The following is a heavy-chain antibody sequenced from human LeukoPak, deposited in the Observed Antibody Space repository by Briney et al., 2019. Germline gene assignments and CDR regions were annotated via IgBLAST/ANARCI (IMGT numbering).Heavy chain of an antibody. V-gene: IGHV4-34*01. D-gene: IGHD3-10*01. CDR1: GGSFSGYY. Sequence: PSETLSLTRAVYGGSFSGYYWSWIRQPPGKGLEWIGEINHSGSTNYNPFLKSRVTISVDTSKNQFSLKLSSVTAADTAVYYCARRAAVRGVNYWGQGTLVTVSS. CDR3: ARRAAVRGVNY. J-gene: IGHJ4*02. CDR2: INHSGST.